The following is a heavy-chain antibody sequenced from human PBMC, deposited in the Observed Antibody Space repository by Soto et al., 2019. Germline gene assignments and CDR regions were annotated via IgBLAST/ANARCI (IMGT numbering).Heavy chain of an antibody. CDR3: ARMKGYCSGGSCYSGLYYYYMDV. D-gene: IGHD2-15*01. Sequence: GGSLRLSCAASGFTFSSYSMNWVRQAPGKGLKWVSYISSSSSTIYYADSVKGRFTISRDNAKNSLYLQMNSLRAEDTAVYYCARMKGYCSGGSCYSGLYYYYMDVWGKGTTVTVSS. CDR1: GFTFSSYS. CDR2: ISSSSSTI. J-gene: IGHJ6*03. V-gene: IGHV3-48*01.